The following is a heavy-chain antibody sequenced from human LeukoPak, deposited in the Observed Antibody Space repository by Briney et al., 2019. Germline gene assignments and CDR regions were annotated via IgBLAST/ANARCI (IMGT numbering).Heavy chain of an antibody. CDR1: KFTFSSYA. CDR3: AKDKYTWGDNGDPLVF. V-gene: IGHV3-23*01. CDR2: ISASGGAT. J-gene: IGHJ4*02. D-gene: IGHD4-17*01. Sequence: PGGSLRLSCAASKFTFSSYAMNWVRQAPGKGLEWVSGISASGGATYYADSVQGRFIISRDNSKSTVSLLMNSLTAEDTAIYYCAKDKYTWGDNGDPLVFWAQGTLVSVSS.